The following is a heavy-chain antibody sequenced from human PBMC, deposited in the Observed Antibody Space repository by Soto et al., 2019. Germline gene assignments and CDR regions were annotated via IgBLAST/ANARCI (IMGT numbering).Heavy chain of an antibody. CDR3: ARDVGGGYSGSDGDWGLIYYGMDV. J-gene: IGHJ6*02. CDR1: GFTFSSYA. V-gene: IGHV3-30-3*01. Sequence: PVGSLRLSCAASGFTFSSYAMHWVRQAPGKGLEWVAVISYDGSNKYYADSVKGRFTISRDNSKNTLYLQMNSLRAEDTAVYYCARDVGGGYSGSDGDWGLIYYGMDVWGQGTTVTVS. CDR2: ISYDGSNK. D-gene: IGHD5-12*01.